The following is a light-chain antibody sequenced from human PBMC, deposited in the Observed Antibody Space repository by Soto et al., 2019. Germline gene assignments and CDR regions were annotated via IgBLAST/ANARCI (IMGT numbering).Light chain of an antibody. CDR3: QQANSFPHT. CDR2: AAS. V-gene: IGKV1-39*01. CDR1: QSISSY. J-gene: IGKJ5*01. Sequence: DIQMTQSPSSLSASVGDRVTITCRASQSISSYLNWYQQKPGKAPNLLIYAASSLQSGVPSRFRGSGSGTDFTLTISSLQPEDFATYYCQQANSFPHTFGQGTRLEIK.